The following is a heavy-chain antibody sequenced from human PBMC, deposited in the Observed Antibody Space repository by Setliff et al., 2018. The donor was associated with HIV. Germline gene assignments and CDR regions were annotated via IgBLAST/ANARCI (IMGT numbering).Heavy chain of an antibody. Sequence: SETLSLTCTVSGGSISSGSYYWSWIRQPAGKGLEWIGHIYTSGSTNYNPSLKSRVTISVDTSKNQFSLKLSSVTAADTAVYYCARHRYYDILFDPWGQGTLVTVSS. D-gene: IGHD3-9*01. CDR2: IYTSGST. J-gene: IGHJ5*02. CDR3: ARHRYYDILFDP. CDR1: GGSISSGSYY. V-gene: IGHV4-61*09.